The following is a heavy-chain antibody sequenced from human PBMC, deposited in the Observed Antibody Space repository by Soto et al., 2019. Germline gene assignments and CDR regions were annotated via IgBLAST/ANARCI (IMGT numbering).Heavy chain of an antibody. J-gene: IGHJ1*01. CDR2: IYYSGST. CDR1: GGSISSSSYY. D-gene: IGHD3-22*01. Sequence: LSLTCTVSGGSISSSSYYWGWIRQPPRKGLEWIGSIYYSGSTYYNPSLKSRVTISVDTSKNQFSLKLSSVTAADTAVYYCARVIDYYDSSGYLDFGPKWGQG. V-gene: IGHV4-39*07. CDR3: ARVIDYYDSSGYLDFGPK.